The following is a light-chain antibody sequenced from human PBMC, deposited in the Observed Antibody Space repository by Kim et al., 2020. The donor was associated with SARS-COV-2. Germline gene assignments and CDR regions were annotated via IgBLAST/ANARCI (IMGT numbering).Light chain of an antibody. CDR2: EVT. V-gene: IGLV2-8*01. J-gene: IGLJ3*02. Sequence: QSALTQPPSASGSPGQSVTISYTGTSSDVGGYNYVSWYQQHPGKAPKLIIYEVTKRPSGVPDRFSGSKSGSTASLTISGLQAEDEADYYCCSYAGSYTLVFGGGTQLTVL. CDR3: CSYAGSYTLV. CDR1: SSDVGGYNY.